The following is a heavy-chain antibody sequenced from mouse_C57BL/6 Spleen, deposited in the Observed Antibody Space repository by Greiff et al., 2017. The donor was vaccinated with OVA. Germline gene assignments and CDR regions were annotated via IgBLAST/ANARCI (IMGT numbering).Heavy chain of an antibody. CDR2: INPNNGGT. J-gene: IGHJ1*03. CDR3: ARVSRYFDV. CDR1: GYTFTDYY. Sequence: VQLQQSGPELVKPGASVKISCKASGYTFTDYYMNWVKQSHGKSLEWIGDINPNNGGTSYNQKFKGKATLTVDKSSSTAYMELRSLTSEDSAVYYCARVSRYFDVWGTGTTVTVSS. V-gene: IGHV1-26*01.